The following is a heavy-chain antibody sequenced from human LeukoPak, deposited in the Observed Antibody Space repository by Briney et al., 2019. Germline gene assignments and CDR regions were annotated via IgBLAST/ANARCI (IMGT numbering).Heavy chain of an antibody. J-gene: IGHJ4*02. Sequence: GASVKVSCETSGYTFTTFGINWVRQAPGQGLEWMGWISPYNGNTNYAQKLQGRVTMTTDTSTNTAYMELRSLRSDDTAVYYCARDKGRAYIYGYVDYWGQGTLVTVS. CDR3: ARDKGRAYIYGYVDY. D-gene: IGHD5-18*01. V-gene: IGHV1-18*01. CDR1: GYTFTTFG. CDR2: ISPYNGNT.